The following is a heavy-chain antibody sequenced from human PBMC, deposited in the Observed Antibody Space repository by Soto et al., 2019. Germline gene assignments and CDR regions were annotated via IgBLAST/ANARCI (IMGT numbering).Heavy chain of an antibody. J-gene: IGHJ6*02. CDR1: GGSISSGDCY. CDR2: IYYSGST. Sequence: SETLSLTCTVSGGSISSGDCYWSWIRQPPGKGLEWIGYIYYSGSTYYNPSLKSRVTISVDTSKNPFSLKLSSVTAADSAVYYCARERWVTIFGVANYYGMDVWGQGTTVTVSS. CDR3: ARERWVTIFGVANYYGMDV. D-gene: IGHD3-3*01. V-gene: IGHV4-30-4*01.